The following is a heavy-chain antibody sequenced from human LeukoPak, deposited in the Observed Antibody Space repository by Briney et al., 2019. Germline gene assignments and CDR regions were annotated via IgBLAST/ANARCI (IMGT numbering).Heavy chain of an antibody. J-gene: IGHJ4*02. Sequence: QPGGSLRLSCAASGFTFSSYAMSWVRQAPGKGLEWVSAIRGTSPNTYYADSVKGRFTISRDNSKNTLYLQMNSLRAEDTAVYYCAKDRRITIFGVVITYFDYWGQGTLVTVSS. V-gene: IGHV3-23*01. CDR2: IRGTSPNT. CDR1: GFTFSSYA. CDR3: AKDRRITIFGVVITYFDY. D-gene: IGHD3-3*01.